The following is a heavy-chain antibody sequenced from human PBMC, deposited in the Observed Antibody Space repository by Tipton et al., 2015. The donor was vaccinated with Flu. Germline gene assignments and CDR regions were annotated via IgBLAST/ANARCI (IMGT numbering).Heavy chain of an antibody. CDR2: IFHSGTT. CDR1: GDSITSSSYF. D-gene: IGHD7-27*01. Sequence: GLVKPSETLSLTCTVSGDSITSSSYFWGWIRQPPGKGLEWIGSIFHSGTTYYNPSLKSRVTISVDTSKNQFSLKLTSVTAADTAVYYCASKFANWGVWEPRDYWGQGTLVTVSS. CDR3: ASKFANWGVWEPRDY. V-gene: IGHV4-39*07. J-gene: IGHJ4*02.